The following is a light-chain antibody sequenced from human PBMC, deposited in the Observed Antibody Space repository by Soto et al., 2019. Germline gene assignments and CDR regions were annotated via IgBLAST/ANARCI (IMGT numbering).Light chain of an antibody. CDR3: QQTYSNPQT. Sequence: DIQVTQSTSSLSASVGDIVTITCLASQTSATFINWYQQKSGSAPRLLIYEVSGLQSGVPSRFSGSGSGTHFVLTISNFQPEDSATYFCQQTYSNPQTFGQGTKVDIK. V-gene: IGKV1-39*01. CDR2: EVS. CDR1: QTSATF. J-gene: IGKJ1*01.